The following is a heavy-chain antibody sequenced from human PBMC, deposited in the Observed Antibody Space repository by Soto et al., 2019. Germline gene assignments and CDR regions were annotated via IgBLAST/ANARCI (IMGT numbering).Heavy chain of an antibody. V-gene: IGHV1-69*02. J-gene: IGHJ4*02. D-gene: IGHD5-12*01. CDR3: ARFKLGDDY. CDR2: LIPILGLA. Sequence: QVQLVQSGAEVRKPGSSVKVSCQASGGTFSNSTVTWVRQAPGQGLEWMGRLIPILGLANYAPKFRGRLTITADKSTTTAYMELRSLRSEATAIYYCARFKLGDDYWGQGTLVTVSS. CDR1: GGTFSNST.